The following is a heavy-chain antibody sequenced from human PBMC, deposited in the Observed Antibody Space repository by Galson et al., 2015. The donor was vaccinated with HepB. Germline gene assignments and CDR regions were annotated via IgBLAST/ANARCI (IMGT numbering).Heavy chain of an antibody. V-gene: IGHV3-53*01. D-gene: IGHD3-10*01. CDR2: IHGAGIT. CDR3: TTGSLLRGFHCIDG. CDR1: GFTGSTNY. Sequence: SLRLSCAVSGFTGSTNYMSWVRQAPGKGLDWVSLIHGAGITRYAESVKGRFTISSDNSKNTRYLQMNSLRAGDTAVFYCTTGSLLRGFHCIDGRGKGTP. J-gene: IGHJ6*03.